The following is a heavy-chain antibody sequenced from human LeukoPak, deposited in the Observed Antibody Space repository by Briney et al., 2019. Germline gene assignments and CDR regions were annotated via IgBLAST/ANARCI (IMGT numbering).Heavy chain of an antibody. D-gene: IGHD3-22*01. CDR2: IYYSGST. CDR3: ARDSHHYYDSSGYYSYFDY. CDR1: GGSISSGGYY. J-gene: IGHJ4*02. V-gene: IGHV4-31*03. Sequence: PSQTLSLTCTVSGGSISSGGYYWSWIRQHPGKGLEWIGYIYYSGSTYYNPSPKSRVTISVDTSKNQFSLKLSSVTAADTAVYYCARDSHHYYDSSGYYSYFDYWGQGTLVTVSS.